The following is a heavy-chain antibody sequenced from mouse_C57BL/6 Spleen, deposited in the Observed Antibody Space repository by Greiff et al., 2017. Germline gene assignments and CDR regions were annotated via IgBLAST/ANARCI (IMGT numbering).Heavy chain of an antibody. D-gene: IGHD1-1*01. J-gene: IGHJ1*03. CDR1: GYAFSSYW. Sequence: QVQLKQSGAELVKPGASVKISCKASGYAFSSYWMNWVKQRPGKGLEWIGQIYPGDGDTNYNGKFKGKATLTADKSSSTAYMQLSSLTSEDSAVYFCARRNYGSSFYWYFDVWGTGTTVTVSS. V-gene: IGHV1-80*01. CDR3: ARRNYGSSFYWYFDV. CDR2: IYPGDGDT.